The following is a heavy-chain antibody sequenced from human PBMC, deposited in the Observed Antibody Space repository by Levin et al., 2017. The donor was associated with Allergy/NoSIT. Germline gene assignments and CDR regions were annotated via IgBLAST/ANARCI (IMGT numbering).Heavy chain of an antibody. V-gene: IGHV3-23*01. J-gene: IGHJ3*01. Sequence: GGSLRLSCAVSGFSLSDYAMAWVRQAPGKGLEWVSEITGGGFNTYYGDSVKGRFTVSKDDSKDTLYLDLSSLRVEDTAVYFCAKKQGSTSGFAFDVWGQGTMVTVSS. CDR1: GFSLSDYA. CDR3: AKKQGSTSGFAFDV. CDR2: ITGGGFNT. D-gene: IGHD2-2*01.